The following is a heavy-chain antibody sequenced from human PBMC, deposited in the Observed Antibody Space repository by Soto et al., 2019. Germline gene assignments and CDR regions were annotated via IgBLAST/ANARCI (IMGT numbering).Heavy chain of an antibody. J-gene: IGHJ4*02. Sequence: PSETLSLTCTVSGGSISSSSYYWGWIRQQPGKGLEWIGYIYYSGSTYYNPSLKSRVTISVDTSKNQFSLKLSSVTAADTAVYYCARHLFYYYGAGSLSVFDYWGQGTLVTVSS. CDR1: GGSISSSSYY. D-gene: IGHD3-10*01. V-gene: IGHV4-39*01. CDR2: IYYSGST. CDR3: ARHLFYYYGAGSLSVFDY.